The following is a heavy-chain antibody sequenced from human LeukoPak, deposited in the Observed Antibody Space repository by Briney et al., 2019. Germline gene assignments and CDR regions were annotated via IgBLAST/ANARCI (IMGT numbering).Heavy chain of an antibody. CDR1: GLTFSNFK. V-gene: IGHV3-48*03. D-gene: IGHD2/OR15-2a*01. CDR2: ISDSGRTT. Sequence: GGSLRLSCAVSGLTFSNFKMNWVRQAPGKGLEWVSYISDSGRTTFYADSVKGRFTISRDNAKNSLYLQMSSLRVEDTAVYYCARVRRVGNTGYYMDVWGTGTTVTVSS. CDR3: ARVRRVGNTGYYMDV. J-gene: IGHJ6*03.